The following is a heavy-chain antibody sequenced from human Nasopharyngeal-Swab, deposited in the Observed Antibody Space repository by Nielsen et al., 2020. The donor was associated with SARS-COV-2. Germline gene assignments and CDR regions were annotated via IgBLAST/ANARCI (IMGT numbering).Heavy chain of an antibody. V-gene: IGHV4-34*01. CDR3: ARGQSKITMIVVVIAFWQYYFDY. CDR2: INDSGST. CDR1: GGSFSGYS. J-gene: IGHJ4*02. D-gene: IGHD3-22*01. Sequence: SETLSLTCTVYGGSFSGYSWNWIRQPPGKGLEWIGEINDSGSTNYNPSLKSRVSISPDTSTNQLSLHLRSMTASDTAVYYCARGQSKITMIVVVIAFWQYYFDYWGQGALVTVSS.